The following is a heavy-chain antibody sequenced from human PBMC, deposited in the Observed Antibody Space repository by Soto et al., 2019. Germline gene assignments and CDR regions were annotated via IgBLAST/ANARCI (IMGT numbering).Heavy chain of an antibody. D-gene: IGHD3-22*01. CDR3: AGAYYYDSSGYYQAPFDI. V-gene: IGHV1-69*06. J-gene: IGHJ3*02. CDR1: GGTFSSYA. CDR2: IIPIFGTA. Sequence: ASVKVSCKASGGTFSSYAISWVRQAPGQGLEWMGGIIPIFGTANYAQKFQGRVTITADKSTSTAYMELSSLRSEDTAVYYCAGAYYYDSSGYYQAPFDIWGQGTMVTVSS.